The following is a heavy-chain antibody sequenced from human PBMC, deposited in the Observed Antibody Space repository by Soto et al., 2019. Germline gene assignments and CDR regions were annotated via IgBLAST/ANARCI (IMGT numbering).Heavy chain of an antibody. CDR1: GGSFSGYY. D-gene: IGHD6-19*01. CDR3: ASGLYSSGWYRTYYYYYGMDV. Sequence: QVQLQQWGAGLLKPSETLSLTCAVYGGSFSGYYWSWIRQPPGKGLEWIGEINHSGSTNYNPSLKSRVTISVDTSKTQFSLKLSSVTAADTAVYYCASGLYSSGWYRTYYYYYGMDVWGQGTTVTVSS. V-gene: IGHV4-34*01. CDR2: INHSGST. J-gene: IGHJ6*02.